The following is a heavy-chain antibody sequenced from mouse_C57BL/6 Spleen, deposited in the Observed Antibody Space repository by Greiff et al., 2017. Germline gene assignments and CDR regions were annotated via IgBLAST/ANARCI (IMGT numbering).Heavy chain of an antibody. D-gene: IGHD1-1*01. Sequence: VQLQQSGPELVKPGASVKMSCKASGYTFTDYNMHWVKQSHGKSLEWIGYINPNNGGTSYNQKFKGKATLTVNKSSSTAYMELRSLTSEDSAVYYCALLSITTVVEDYWGQGTTLTVSS. CDR2: INPNNGGT. CDR1: GYTFTDYN. CDR3: ALLSITTVVEDY. J-gene: IGHJ2*01. V-gene: IGHV1-22*01.